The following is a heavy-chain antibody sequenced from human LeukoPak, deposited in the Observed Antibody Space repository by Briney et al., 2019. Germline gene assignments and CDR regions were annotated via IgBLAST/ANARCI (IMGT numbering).Heavy chain of an antibody. J-gene: IGHJ4*02. CDR1: GFTFYDYG. Sequence: PGGSLRLSCAASGFTFYDYGMSGVRQGPGKGLEWGSGINWNGGRTVYADSVKGRFTISRDNAKNSLYLQMNSLRAEDTALYYCARDRFLRRPEPADYWGQGTLVTVSS. V-gene: IGHV3-20*04. CDR3: ARDRFLRRPEPADY. D-gene: IGHD1-14*01. CDR2: INWNGGRT.